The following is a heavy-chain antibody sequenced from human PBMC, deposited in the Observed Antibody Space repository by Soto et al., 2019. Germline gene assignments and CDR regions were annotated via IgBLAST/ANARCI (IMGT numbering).Heavy chain of an antibody. V-gene: IGHV1-69*01. CDR1: GGTFSGDA. D-gene: IGHD3-22*01. CDR3: ARDVSVNYYDSTYYYYAMDV. Sequence: QVQLVQSGAEVKKPGSWVKVSCKASGGTFSGDAISWLRQAPGQGLEWMGQIVPFFKGTKYAQKFQGRVTITADDSTSTAFLDLSSLRFEDTAVYFCARDVSVNYYDSTYYYYAMDVWGQGTTVTVSS. J-gene: IGHJ6*02. CDR2: IVPFFKGT.